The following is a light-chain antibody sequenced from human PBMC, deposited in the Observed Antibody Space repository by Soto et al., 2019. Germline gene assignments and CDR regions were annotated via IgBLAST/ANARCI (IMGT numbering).Light chain of an antibody. J-gene: IGLJ3*02. V-gene: IGLV2-8*01. CDR1: SSDVGAYKY. CDR3: TSYIGRGILV. CDR2: DVT. Sequence: QSALTQPPSASGSPGQSVTISCTGTSSDVGAYKYVSWYQQYPGKAPKLMIYDVTKRPSGVPDRFSGSKSGNTASLTVSGLQAEDEADYYCTSYIGRGILVFGGGTKLTVL.